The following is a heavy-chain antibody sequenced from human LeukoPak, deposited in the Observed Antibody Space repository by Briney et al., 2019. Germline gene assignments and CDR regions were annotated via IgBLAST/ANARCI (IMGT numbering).Heavy chain of an antibody. CDR3: ARDQGDILTGSSNAFDI. J-gene: IGHJ3*02. D-gene: IGHD3-9*01. V-gene: IGHV1-69*04. Sequence: SVKVSCKASGGTFSSYAISWVRQAPGQGLEWMGRIIPILGIANYAQKFQGRVTITADKSTSTAYMELSSLRSEDTAVYYCARDQGDILTGSSNAFDIWGQGTMVTVSS. CDR2: IIPILGIA. CDR1: GGTFSSYA.